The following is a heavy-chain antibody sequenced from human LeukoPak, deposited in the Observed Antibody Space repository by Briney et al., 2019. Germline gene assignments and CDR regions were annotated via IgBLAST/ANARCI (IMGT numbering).Heavy chain of an antibody. Sequence: SETLSLTCTVSGGSISSTRYYWGWIRQPPGKGLEWIGSIYYSGNTYYNPSPKSRVTMSVDRSKNQFSLKLSSVTAADTAVYYSARHGIYYGLGSSYGLPDWFDPWGQGTQVTVSS. CDR3: ARHGIYYGLGSSYGLPDWFDP. CDR2: IYYSGNT. D-gene: IGHD3-10*01. CDR1: GGSISSTRYY. V-gene: IGHV4-39*01. J-gene: IGHJ5*02.